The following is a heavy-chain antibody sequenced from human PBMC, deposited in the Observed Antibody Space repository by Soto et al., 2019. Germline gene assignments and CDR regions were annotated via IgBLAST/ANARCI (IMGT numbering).Heavy chain of an antibody. CDR2: IYYSGST. CDR1: GGSISSGGYY. V-gene: IGHV4-31*02. Sequence: SETLSLTCTGPGGSISSGGYYWSWVRQHPGKGLEWIGYIYYSGSTYYNPSLKSRVTISVDTSKNQFSLKLSSVTAADTAVYYCAGIAVAGTTLPDYWGQGTLVTVSS. J-gene: IGHJ4*02. D-gene: IGHD6-19*01. CDR3: AGIAVAGTTLPDY.